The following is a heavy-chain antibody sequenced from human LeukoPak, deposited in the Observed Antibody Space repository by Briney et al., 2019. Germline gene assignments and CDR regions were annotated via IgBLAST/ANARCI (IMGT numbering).Heavy chain of an antibody. V-gene: IGHV1-46*01. Sequence: ASLKVPCKASGYSFTSNYIHWVRQAPGQGLEWMGMIYPRDGSTSYAQKFQGRVTVTRDTSTSTVHMELSGLRSEDTAVYYCARDQEGFDYWGQGTLVTVSP. CDR3: ARDQEGFDY. J-gene: IGHJ4*02. CDR2: IYPRDGST. CDR1: GYSFTSNY.